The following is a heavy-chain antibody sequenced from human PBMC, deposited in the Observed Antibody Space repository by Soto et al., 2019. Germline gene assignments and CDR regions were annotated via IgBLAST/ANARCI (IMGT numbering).Heavy chain of an antibody. V-gene: IGHV1-18*01. CDR2: ISAYNGNT. J-gene: IGHJ3*02. CDR3: ARDPGLVDYGAPRGAFDI. CDR1: GYTFTSYG. D-gene: IGHD4-17*01. Sequence: ASVKVSCKASGYTFTSYGISWVRQAPGQGLEWMGWISAYNGNTNYAQRLQGRVTMTTDTSTSTAYMELRSLRSDDTAVYYCARDPGLVDYGAPRGAFDIRGHGTMVPVSS.